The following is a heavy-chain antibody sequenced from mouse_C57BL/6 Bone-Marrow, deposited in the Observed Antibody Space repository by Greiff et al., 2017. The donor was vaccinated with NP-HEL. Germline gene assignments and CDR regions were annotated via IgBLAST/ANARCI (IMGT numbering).Heavy chain of an antibody. CDR2: IWSGGST. CDR1: GFSLTSYG. Sequence: VQVVESGPGLVQPSQSLSIPCTVSGFSLTSYGVHWVRQSPGKGLEWLGVIWSGGSTDYNAAFISRLSISKDNSKSQVFFKMNSLQADDTAIYYCASSHWYCDVWGTGTTVTVSS. D-gene: IGHD6-1*01. CDR3: ASSHWYCDV. J-gene: IGHJ1*03. V-gene: IGHV2-2*01.